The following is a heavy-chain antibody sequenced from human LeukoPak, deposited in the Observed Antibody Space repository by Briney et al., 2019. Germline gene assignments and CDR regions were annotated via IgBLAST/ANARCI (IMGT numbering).Heavy chain of an antibody. CDR2: IYYSGST. CDR1: GGSVSSGSYY. J-gene: IGHJ5*02. D-gene: IGHD3-9*01. Sequence: KPSETLSLTCTVSGGSVSSGSYYWSWIRQPPGKGLEWIGYIYYSGSTNYNPSLKSRVTISVDTSKNQFSLKLSSGTAADTAVYYCASLLTGYYGEPNWLDPWGQGTLVTVSS. V-gene: IGHV4-61*01. CDR3: ASLLTGYYGEPNWLDP.